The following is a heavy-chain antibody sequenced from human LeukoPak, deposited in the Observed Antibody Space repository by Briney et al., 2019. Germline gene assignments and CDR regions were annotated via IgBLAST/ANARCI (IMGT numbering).Heavy chain of an antibody. V-gene: IGHV1-69*05. CDR2: IIPIFGTA. Sequence: SVKVSCKASGGAFSSYAISWVRQAPGQGLEWMGGIIPIFGTANYAQKFQGRVTITTDESTSTAYMELSSLRSEDTAVYYCARGPYDSSGYYYSFDHWGQGTLVTVSS. CDR3: ARGPYDSSGYYYSFDH. J-gene: IGHJ4*02. CDR1: GGAFSSYA. D-gene: IGHD3-22*01.